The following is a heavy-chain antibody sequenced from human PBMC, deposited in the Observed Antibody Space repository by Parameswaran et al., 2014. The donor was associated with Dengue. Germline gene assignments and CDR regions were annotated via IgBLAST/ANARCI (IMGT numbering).Heavy chain of an antibody. D-gene: IGHD5-18*01. Sequence: WVRQAPGQRLEWMGWSNAGNGNTKYSQEFQGRVTITRDTSASTAYMELSSLTSEDTAVYYCARAKYTPMVTPYYYGMDVWGQGTTVTVSS. V-gene: IGHV1-3*02. CDR3: ARAKYTPMVTPYYYGMDV. J-gene: IGHJ6*02. CDR2: SNAGNGNT.